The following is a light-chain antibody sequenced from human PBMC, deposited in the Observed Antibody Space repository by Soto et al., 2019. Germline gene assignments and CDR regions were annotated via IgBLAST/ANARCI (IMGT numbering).Light chain of an antibody. CDR2: DVT. J-gene: IGLJ1*01. V-gene: IGLV2-11*01. CDR3: CSYEGTYTSFV. Sequence: QSALSQPRSVSGSPGQSVTISCTGSSSDVGGYNYVSWYQQQPGKAPKLLIYDVTIRTSGVSARFSGSKSGNTASLTISGLQAEDDADYFCCSYEGTYTSFVLGTGTKVTGL. CDR1: SSDVGGYNY.